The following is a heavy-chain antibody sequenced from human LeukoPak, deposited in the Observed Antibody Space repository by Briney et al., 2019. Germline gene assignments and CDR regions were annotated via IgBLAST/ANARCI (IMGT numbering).Heavy chain of an antibody. CDR3: ATWAFYHNLDV. D-gene: IGHD2/OR15-2a*01. Sequence: GGSLRLSCAASGFTIGPYAMYWVRQGPGRGLEWVSVIEADGSGTFYADSVRGRFTTSRDNSKNSLYLQMNSLTSVDTALYYCATWAFYHNLDVWGQGTTVIVSS. J-gene: IGHJ6*02. CDR1: GFTIGPYA. CDR2: IEADGSGT. V-gene: IGHV3-43*02.